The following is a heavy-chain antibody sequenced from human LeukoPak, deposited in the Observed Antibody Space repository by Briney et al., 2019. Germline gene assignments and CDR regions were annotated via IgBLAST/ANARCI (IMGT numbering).Heavy chain of an antibody. Sequence: GGSLRLSCAASGFTFSSYWMSWVRQAPGKGLEWVAVISYDGSNKYYADSVKGRFTISRDNSKNTLYLQMNSLRAEDTAVYYCASDVSSGWYLIDNWFDPWGQGTLVTVSS. V-gene: IGHV3-30-3*01. D-gene: IGHD6-19*01. CDR3: ASDVSSGWYLIDNWFDP. CDR1: GFTFSSYW. J-gene: IGHJ5*02. CDR2: ISYDGSNK.